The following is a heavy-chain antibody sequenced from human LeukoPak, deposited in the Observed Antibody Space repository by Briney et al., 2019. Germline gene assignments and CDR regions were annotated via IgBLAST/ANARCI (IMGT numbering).Heavy chain of an antibody. CDR3: ARSYYFDY. J-gene: IGHJ4*02. CDR1: GYSISSDYY. V-gene: IGHV4-38-2*02. CDR2: IYHSGST. Sequence: PSETLSLTCTVSGYSISSDYYWGWIRQPPGKGLEWIGSIYHSGSTYYNPSLKSRVTISVDTSKNQFSLKLSSVTAADTAVYYCARSYYFDYWGQGTLVTVSS.